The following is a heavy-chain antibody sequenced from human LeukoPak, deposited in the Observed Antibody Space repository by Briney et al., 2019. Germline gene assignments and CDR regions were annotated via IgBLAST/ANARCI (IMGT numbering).Heavy chain of an antibody. Sequence: PGGSLRLSCAASGFTFSTYWMHWVRQAPGKGLEWVSAITASGGGTYYTDSVKGRFTISRDNSKNTLYLQMNSLRAEDTAVYYCARGSFGDYDYWGQGTLVTVSS. D-gene: IGHD4-17*01. CDR2: ITASGGGT. V-gene: IGHV3-23*01. CDR1: GFTFSTYW. J-gene: IGHJ4*02. CDR3: ARGSFGDYDY.